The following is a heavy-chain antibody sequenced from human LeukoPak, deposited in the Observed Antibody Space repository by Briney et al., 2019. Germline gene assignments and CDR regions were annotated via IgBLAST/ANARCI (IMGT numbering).Heavy chain of an antibody. V-gene: IGHV1-3*01. J-gene: IGHJ4*02. CDR2: INAGNGNT. D-gene: IGHD2-2*01. CDR3: ASINCSSTSCPLDY. Sequence: ASVKASCKASGYTFTSYAMHWVRQAPGQRLEWMGWINAGNGNTKYSQKFQGRVTITRDTPASTAYMELSSLRSEDTAVYYCASINCSSTSCPLDYWGQGTLVTVSS. CDR1: GYTFTSYA.